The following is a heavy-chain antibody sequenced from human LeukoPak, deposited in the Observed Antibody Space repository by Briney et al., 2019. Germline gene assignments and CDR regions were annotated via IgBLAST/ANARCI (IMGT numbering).Heavy chain of an antibody. V-gene: IGHV4-59*12. J-gene: IGHJ6*02. CDR3: ARVPGLRYFDWSSKNFMDV. Sequence: PETLSLTCTVSGGSISSYYWSWIRQPPGKELEWIGYIYYSGSTNYNPSLKSRVTISVDTSKNQFSLKLSSVTAADTAVYYCARVPGLRYFDWSSKNFMDVWGQGTTVTVSS. D-gene: IGHD3-9*01. CDR1: GGSISSYY. CDR2: IYYSGST.